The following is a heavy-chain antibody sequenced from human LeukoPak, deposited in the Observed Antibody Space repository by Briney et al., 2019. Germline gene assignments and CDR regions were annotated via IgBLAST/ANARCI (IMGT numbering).Heavy chain of an antibody. D-gene: IGHD2-21*02. Sequence: PGGSLRLSCAASGFTVSSYSMNWVRQAPGKGLEWVSSISSSSSYIYYADSVKGRFTISRDNAKNSLYLQLNSLRAEDTAVYYCARDADNCGGDCYPRIDYWGQGTLVTVSS. V-gene: IGHV3-21*01. CDR3: ARDADNCGGDCYPRIDY. J-gene: IGHJ4*02. CDR1: GFTVSSYS. CDR2: ISSSSSYI.